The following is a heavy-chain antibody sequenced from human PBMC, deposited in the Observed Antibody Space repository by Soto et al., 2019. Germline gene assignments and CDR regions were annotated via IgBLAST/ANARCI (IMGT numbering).Heavy chain of an antibody. J-gene: IGHJ5*02. Sequence: PGGSLRLSCVASGFTFNNYAMSWVRQAPGKGPEWVSAISYIDGHTFYAGSVRGRFTVSRDDSKNTLYLQMNSLRAEDTAVYYCAKEKRQLVLEVRWFDPWGQGTLVSVSS. V-gene: IGHV3-23*01. D-gene: IGHD6-13*01. CDR1: GFTFNNYA. CDR2: ISYIDGHT. CDR3: AKEKRQLVLEVRWFDP.